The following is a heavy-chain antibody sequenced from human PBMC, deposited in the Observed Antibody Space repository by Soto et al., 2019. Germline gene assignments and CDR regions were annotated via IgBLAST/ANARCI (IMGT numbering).Heavy chain of an antibody. V-gene: IGHV4-31*03. D-gene: IGHD3-10*01. Sequence: QVQLQESGPGLVKPSQTLSLTCTVSGGSISSGGYYWSWIRQHPGKGLEWIGYIYYSGSTYYNPFIKGRVTISGDTSKNQFSLKLSSVTAADTAVYYCARVFGFGGMDVWGQGTTVTVSS. J-gene: IGHJ6*02. CDR2: IYYSGST. CDR1: GGSISSGGYY. CDR3: ARVFGFGGMDV.